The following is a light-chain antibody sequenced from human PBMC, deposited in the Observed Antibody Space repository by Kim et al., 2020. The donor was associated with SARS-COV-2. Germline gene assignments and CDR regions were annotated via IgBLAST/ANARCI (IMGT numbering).Light chain of an antibody. CDR1: QSVSSY. Sequence: EIALTQSPATLSLSPGERATLSCRASQSVSSYLAWFQQKPGQAPRLLIYDASNRATGIPARFSGSGSGTDFTLTISSLEPEDFAVYYCQRRSNWPPYTFGQGTKLEIK. J-gene: IGKJ2*01. CDR3: QRRSNWPPYT. V-gene: IGKV3-11*01. CDR2: DAS.